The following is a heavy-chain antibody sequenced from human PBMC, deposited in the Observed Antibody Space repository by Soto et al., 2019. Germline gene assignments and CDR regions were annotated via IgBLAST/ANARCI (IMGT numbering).Heavy chain of an antibody. CDR3: ARVGRDGYNYYYYGMDV. D-gene: IGHD5-12*01. V-gene: IGHV1-2*04. CDR1: GYTFTGYY. Sequence: QVQLVQSGAEVKKPGASVKVSCKASGYTFTGYYMHWVRQAPGQGLEWMGWINPNSGGTNYAQKFQGWVTWTRDTSFSTADRGLGRRRSEAAAVYYCARVGRDGYNYYYYGMDVWGQGPTVTVSS. CDR2: INPNSGGT. J-gene: IGHJ6*02.